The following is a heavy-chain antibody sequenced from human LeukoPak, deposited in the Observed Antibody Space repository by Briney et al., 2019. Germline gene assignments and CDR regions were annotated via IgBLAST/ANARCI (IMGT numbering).Heavy chain of an antibody. CDR3: ARLPFTIFGVVNGAFDI. CDR2: IIPIFGTA. Sequence: GASVKVSCKASRGTFSSYAISWVRQAPGQGLEWMGGIIPIFGTANYAQKFQGRVTITADESTSTAYMELSSLRSEDTAVYYCARLPFTIFGVVNGAFDIWGQGTMVTVSS. J-gene: IGHJ3*02. CDR1: RGTFSSYA. D-gene: IGHD3-3*01. V-gene: IGHV1-69*13.